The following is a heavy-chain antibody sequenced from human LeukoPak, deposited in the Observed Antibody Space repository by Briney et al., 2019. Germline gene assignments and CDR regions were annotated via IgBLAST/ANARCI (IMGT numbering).Heavy chain of an antibody. V-gene: IGHV1-18*01. CDR1: GYTFTSYG. CDR3: ASSTSYYYYMDV. J-gene: IGHJ6*03. D-gene: IGHD2-2*01. CDR2: ISAYNGNT. Sequence: ASVKVSCKASGYTFTSYGISWVRQAPGQGLEWMGWISAYNGNTNYAQKLQGRVTMTTDTSTSTAYMELSRLRSDDTAVYYCASSTSYYYYMDVWGKGTTVTVSS.